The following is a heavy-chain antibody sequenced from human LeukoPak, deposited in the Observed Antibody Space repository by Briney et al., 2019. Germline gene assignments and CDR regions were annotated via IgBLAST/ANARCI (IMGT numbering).Heavy chain of an antibody. Sequence: SETLSLTCSVSGGSISSSSYYWSWIRQHPGKGLEWIGYIYYSGTTYYNPSLESRVTMSVDTSKNQFSLKLSSVTAADTAVYYCARYRDSGGRLAFDIWGQGTMVTVSS. V-gene: IGHV4-31*03. CDR2: IYYSGTT. D-gene: IGHD2-15*01. CDR1: GGSISSSSYY. CDR3: ARYRDSGGRLAFDI. J-gene: IGHJ3*02.